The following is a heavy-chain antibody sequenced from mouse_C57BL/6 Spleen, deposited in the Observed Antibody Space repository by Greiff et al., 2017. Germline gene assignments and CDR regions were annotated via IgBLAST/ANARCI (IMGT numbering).Heavy chain of an antibody. CDR1: GYTFTGYW. Sequence: QVQLQQPGAELVKPGASVKLSCKASGYTFTGYWMHWVKQRPGQGLEWIGMIHPNSGSTNYNEKFKSKATLTVDKSSSTAYMQLSSLTSEDSAVYYCARWLPPYAMDYWGQGTSVTVSS. D-gene: IGHD2-2*01. CDR2: IHPNSGST. CDR3: ARWLPPYAMDY. V-gene: IGHV1-64*01. J-gene: IGHJ4*01.